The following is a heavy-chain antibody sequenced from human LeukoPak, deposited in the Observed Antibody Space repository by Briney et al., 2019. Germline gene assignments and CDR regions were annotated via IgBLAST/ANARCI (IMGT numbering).Heavy chain of an antibody. J-gene: IGHJ4*02. Sequence: SQTLSLTCTVSGGSISSGGYYWSWIRQHPGKGLEWIGYIYYSGSTYYSPSLKSRVTISVDTSKNQFSLKLSSVTAADTAVYYCARDGGLYYYGSGSYSNYFDYWGQGTLVTVSS. CDR2: IYYSGST. CDR1: GGSISSGGYY. CDR3: ARDGGLYYYGSGSYSNYFDY. V-gene: IGHV4-31*03. D-gene: IGHD3-10*01.